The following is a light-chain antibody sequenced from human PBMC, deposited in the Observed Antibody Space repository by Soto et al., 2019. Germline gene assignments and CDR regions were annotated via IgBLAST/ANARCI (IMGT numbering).Light chain of an antibody. J-gene: IGLJ2*01. CDR3: CSYAGSYTVL. CDR2: DVS. Sequence: QSALTQPRSVSGSPGQSVTISCTGTSSDVGGYNYVSWYQQHPGKAPKLMIYDVSKRPSGVPDRFSGSKSGNTASLTISGLQAEGEADYYCCSYAGSYTVLFGGGTKLTVL. V-gene: IGLV2-11*01. CDR1: SSDVGGYNY.